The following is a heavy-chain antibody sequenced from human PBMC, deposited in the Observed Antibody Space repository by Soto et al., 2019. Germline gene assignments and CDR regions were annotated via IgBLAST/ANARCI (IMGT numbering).Heavy chain of an antibody. CDR3: ASGGILTGYRQYFDY. CDR2: ISYDGSNK. CDR1: GFTFSSYG. Sequence: GGSLRLSCAASGFTFSSYGMHWVRQAPGKGLEWVAVISYDGSNKYYADSVKGRFTISRDNSKNTLYLQMNSLRAEDTAVYYCASGGILTGYRQYFDYWGQGTLVTVSS. V-gene: IGHV3-30*03. J-gene: IGHJ4*02. D-gene: IGHD3-9*01.